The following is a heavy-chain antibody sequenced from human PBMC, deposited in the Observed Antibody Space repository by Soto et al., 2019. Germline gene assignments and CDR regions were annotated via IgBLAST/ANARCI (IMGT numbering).Heavy chain of an antibody. V-gene: IGHV4-59*01. J-gene: IGHJ4*02. CDR3: ARGSKTYYYDSSGPNFDY. CDR2: IYYSGST. CDR1: GGSISSYY. D-gene: IGHD3-22*01. Sequence: SETLSLTXTVSGGSISSYYWSWIRQPPGKGLEWIGYIYYSGSTNYNPSLKSRVTISVDTSKNQFSLKLSSVTAADTAVYYCARGSKTYYYDSSGPNFDYWGQGTLVTVSS.